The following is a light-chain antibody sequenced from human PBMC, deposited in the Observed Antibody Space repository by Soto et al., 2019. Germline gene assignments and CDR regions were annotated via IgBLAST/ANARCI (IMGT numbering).Light chain of an antibody. CDR2: DVN. CDR3: SSYTSATTYV. J-gene: IGLJ1*01. Sequence: QSALTQPASVSGSPGQSITISCTGTSSDVGAYNYDSWYQQHPGKVPKLNIYDVNNRPSGVSNRFSGSKSGNTASLTISGLQTEDEADYYCSSYTSATTYVFGTGTQLTVL. CDR1: SSDVGAYNY. V-gene: IGLV2-14*01.